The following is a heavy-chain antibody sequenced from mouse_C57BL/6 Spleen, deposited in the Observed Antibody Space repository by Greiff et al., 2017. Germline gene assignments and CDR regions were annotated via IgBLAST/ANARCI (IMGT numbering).Heavy chain of an antibody. J-gene: IGHJ1*03. Sequence: QVQLQQSGAELVRPGTSVKVSCKASGYAFTNYLIEWVKQRPGQGLEWIGVINPGSGGTNYNEKFKGKATLTADKSSSTAYMQLSSLTSEDSAVYFCARSTTVVASYFDVWGTGTTVTVSS. D-gene: IGHD1-1*01. CDR1: GYAFTNYL. V-gene: IGHV1-54*01. CDR2: INPGSGGT. CDR3: ARSTTVVASYFDV.